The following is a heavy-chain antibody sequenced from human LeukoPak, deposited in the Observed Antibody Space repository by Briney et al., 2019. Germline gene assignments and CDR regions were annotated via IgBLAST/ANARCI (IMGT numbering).Heavy chain of an antibody. D-gene: IGHD3-10*01. Sequence: SETLSLTCTVSGGSISSHYWSWIRQPPGKGLEWIGYIYYSGSTNYNPSLKSRVTISVDTSKNQFSLKLSSVTAADTAVYYCARVPWFGDPITDYWGQGTLVTVSS. CDR1: GGSISSHY. CDR3: ARVPWFGDPITDY. J-gene: IGHJ4*02. V-gene: IGHV4-59*11. CDR2: IYYSGST.